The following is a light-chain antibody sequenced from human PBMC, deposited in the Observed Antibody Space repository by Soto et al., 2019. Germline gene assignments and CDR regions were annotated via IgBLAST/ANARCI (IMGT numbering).Light chain of an antibody. Sequence: QSVLTQPASLSGSPGQSITISCTGTSSDIGAYDYVSWFQQHPGKAPKLMISEVNNRFSGSKSGNTAFLTISGLQAEDEADYYCCSYAGSGTDNYVFGSGTKVTVL. CDR3: CSYAGSGTDNYV. V-gene: IGLV2-23*02. J-gene: IGLJ1*01. CDR2: EV. CDR1: SSDIGAYDY.